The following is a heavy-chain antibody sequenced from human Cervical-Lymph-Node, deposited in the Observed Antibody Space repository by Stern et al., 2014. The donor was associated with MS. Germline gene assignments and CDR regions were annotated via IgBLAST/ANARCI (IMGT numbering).Heavy chain of an antibody. CDR1: GFSLSTSGVG. CDR2: IYWDDDK. D-gene: IGHD5-24*01. J-gene: IGHJ4*02. Sequence: QIPLQESGPTLVKPTQTLTLTCTFSGFSLSTSGVGVGWIRQPPGKALEWLALIYWDDDKRYSPSLKSRLTITKDTSKNQVVLTMTNMDPVDTATYYCAHGFPPDSRDERAFDYWGQGTLVTVSS. V-gene: IGHV2-5*02. CDR3: AHGFPPDSRDERAFDY.